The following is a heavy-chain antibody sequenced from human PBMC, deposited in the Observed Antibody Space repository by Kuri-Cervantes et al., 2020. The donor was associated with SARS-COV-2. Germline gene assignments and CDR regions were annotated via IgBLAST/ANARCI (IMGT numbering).Heavy chain of an antibody. D-gene: IGHD3-10*01. V-gene: IGHV1-3*01. CDR1: GLTFVNHA. J-gene: IGHJ4*02. CDR3: AMYFYGSGNYHDTLDK. CDR2: INAGNGDT. Sequence: ASVKVSCKSSGLTFVNHAMHWVRQAPGQRLEWMGWINAGNGDTKISQKFQGRVTITRDIFADTAYMDLSSLRSEDTAVYYCAMYFYGSGNYHDTLDKWGQGTLVTVSS.